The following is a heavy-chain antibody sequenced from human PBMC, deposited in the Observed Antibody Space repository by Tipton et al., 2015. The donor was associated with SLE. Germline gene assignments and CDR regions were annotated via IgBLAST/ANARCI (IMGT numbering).Heavy chain of an antibody. CDR1: GGSITTRSYY. CDR2: ISYSGAT. D-gene: IGHD3-16*01. J-gene: IGHJ4*02. Sequence: TLSLTCIVSGGSITTRSYYWGWIRQPPGKGLEWIASISYSGATYYNPSLKSRVIISLDTSRNHFSLKLTSVTAADTAVYYCARGPPRLVWYYFDYWGQGTLVTVSS. V-gene: IGHV4-39*07. CDR3: ARGPPRLVWYYFDY.